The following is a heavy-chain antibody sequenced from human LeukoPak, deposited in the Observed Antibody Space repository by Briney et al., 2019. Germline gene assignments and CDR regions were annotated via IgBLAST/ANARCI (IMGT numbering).Heavy chain of an antibody. Sequence: SETLSLTCTVSGGSISPYYWSWIRQPPGKGLEWIGYIYSRGSANYNPSLKSRVTISVDTSKNQFSLKLSSVTAADTAVYYCARMGGYSGYATHWGQGTLVTVSS. CDR3: ARMGGYSGYATH. J-gene: IGHJ4*02. CDR1: GGSISPYY. V-gene: IGHV4-4*08. CDR2: IYSRGSA. D-gene: IGHD5-12*01.